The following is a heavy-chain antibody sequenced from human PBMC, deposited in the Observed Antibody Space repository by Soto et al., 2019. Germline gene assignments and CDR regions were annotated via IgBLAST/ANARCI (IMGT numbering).Heavy chain of an antibody. D-gene: IGHD1-26*01. CDR1: GVAMNTAC. Sequence: PSLTCTLSGVAMNTACINWIRQPPGKGLEWIGYIYYSGNTNYNPSLKSRVSISLDKSKKQFSLKLRSVTAADTAVYYCARSVNSFDLWVQGTLVTVSS. CDR3: ARSVNSFDL. J-gene: IGHJ4*02. CDR2: IYYSGNT. V-gene: IGHV4-59*01.